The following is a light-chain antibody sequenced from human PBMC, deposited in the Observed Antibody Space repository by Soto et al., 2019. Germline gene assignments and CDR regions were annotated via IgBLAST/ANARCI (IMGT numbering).Light chain of an antibody. Sequence: EFVMTQSPASLSVSPGERATLSCRASQSVGNNLAWYQQKPGQAPRLLIYEAAIRATGIPDRFSGSGSGTDFTLTISRLEPEDFAVYYCQQYSSSPLTFGGGTKVDI. CDR2: EAA. CDR3: QQYSSSPLT. J-gene: IGKJ4*01. V-gene: IGKV3-20*01. CDR1: QSVGNN.